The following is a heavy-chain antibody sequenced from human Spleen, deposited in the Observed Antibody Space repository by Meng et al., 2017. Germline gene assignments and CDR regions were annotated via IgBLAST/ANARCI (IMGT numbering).Heavy chain of an antibody. D-gene: IGHD1-1*01. CDR3: ARRLPEGYDAFDI. V-gene: IGHV3-21*01. J-gene: IGHJ3*02. Sequence: GGSLRLSCAAFGFTFSSYSMNWVRQAPGKGLEWVSSISSSSSYIYYADSVKGRFTISRDNAKNSLYLQMNSLRAEDTAVYYCARRLPEGYDAFDIWGQGTMVTVS. CDR1: GFTFSSYS. CDR2: ISSSSSYI.